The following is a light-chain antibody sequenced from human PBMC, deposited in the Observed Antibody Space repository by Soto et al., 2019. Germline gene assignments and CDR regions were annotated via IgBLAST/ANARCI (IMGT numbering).Light chain of an antibody. CDR3: QQRRSWPPTIT. CDR2: AAS. V-gene: IGKV1-9*01. Sequence: IQLTQSPSSLSASVGDRVTITCRASQGISSYLAWYQQKPGKAPKLLIYAASTLQSGVPSRFSGSGSGTDFTLTISSLEPEDFAVYYCQQRRSWPPTITFGQGTRLDIK. J-gene: IGKJ5*01. CDR1: QGISSY.